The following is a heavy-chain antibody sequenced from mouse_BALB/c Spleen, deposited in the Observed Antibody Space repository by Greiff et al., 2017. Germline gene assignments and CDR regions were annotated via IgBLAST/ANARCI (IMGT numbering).Heavy chain of an antibody. CDR2: ISSGSSTI. D-gene: IGHD2-4*01. CDR1: GFTFSSFG. Sequence: EVMLVESGGGLVQPGGSRKLSCAASGFTFSSFGMHWVRQAPEKGLEWVAYISSGSSTIYYADTVKGRFTISRDNAKNTLYLQMSSLKSEDTAMYYCAGDYVDAMDYWGQGTSVTVSS. J-gene: IGHJ4*01. V-gene: IGHV5-17*03. CDR3: AGDYVDAMDY.